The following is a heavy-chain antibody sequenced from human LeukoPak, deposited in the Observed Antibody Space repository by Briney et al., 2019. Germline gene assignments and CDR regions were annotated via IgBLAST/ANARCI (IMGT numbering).Heavy chain of an antibody. J-gene: IGHJ4*02. CDR3: ARDHNYAFDN. Sequence: GGSLRLSCTASGFPFIEYSMNWVRQAPGKGLEWISYIGIDSGNTKYADSVRGRFTISADKAKNSLHLQMNSLRVEDTAVYYCARDHNYAFDNWGQGTLVSVSS. D-gene: IGHD1-1*01. V-gene: IGHV3-48*01. CDR1: GFPFIEYS. CDR2: IGIDSGNT.